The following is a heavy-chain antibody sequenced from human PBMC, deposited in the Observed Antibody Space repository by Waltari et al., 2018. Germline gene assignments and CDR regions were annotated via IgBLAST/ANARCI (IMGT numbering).Heavy chain of an antibody. V-gene: IGHV4-38-2*01. Sequence: QVQMQESGPGRVKPSETLSLTCDVPGYSLSSRYVWGWIRQPPGKGLEWIGSIFHSGRTYYNPSLKSRVTLSVDTSKNQISLKLSSVTAADTAVYYCARSSGYYSFSYWGQGTLVTVSS. CDR1: GYSLSSRYV. CDR3: ARSSGYYSFSY. CDR2: IFHSGRT. J-gene: IGHJ4*02. D-gene: IGHD3-22*01.